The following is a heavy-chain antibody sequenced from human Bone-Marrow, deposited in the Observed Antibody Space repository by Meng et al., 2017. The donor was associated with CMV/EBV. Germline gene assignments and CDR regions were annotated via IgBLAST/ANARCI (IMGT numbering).Heavy chain of an antibody. CDR1: GYTFTSYG. CDR2: ISAYNGNT. D-gene: IGHD2-2*01. CDR3: ARALKYCSSTSCRQPLGY. J-gene: IGHJ4*02. V-gene: IGHV1-18*01. Sequence: ASVKVSCKASGYTFTSYGIRWVRQAPGQGLEWMGWISAYNGNTNYAQKLQGRVTMTTDTSTSTAYMELRSLRSDDTAVYYCARALKYCSSTSCRQPLGYWGQGTLVTVSS.